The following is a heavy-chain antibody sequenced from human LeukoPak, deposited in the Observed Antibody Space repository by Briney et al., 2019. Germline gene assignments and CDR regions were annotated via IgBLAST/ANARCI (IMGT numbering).Heavy chain of an antibody. CDR3: ARGRRGVRGVTITDSRFDY. CDR2: INHSGST. CDR1: GGSFSGYY. D-gene: IGHD3-10*01. V-gene: IGHV4-34*01. J-gene: IGHJ4*02. Sequence: SETLSLTCAVYGGSFSGYYWSWIRQPPGKGLEWIGEINHSGSTNYNPSLKSRVTISVDTSKNQFSLKLSSVTAADTAVYYCARGRRGVRGVTITDSRFDYWGQGTLVTVSS.